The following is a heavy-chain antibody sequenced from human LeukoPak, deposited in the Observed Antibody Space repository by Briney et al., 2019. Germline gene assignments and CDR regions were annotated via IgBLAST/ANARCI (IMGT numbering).Heavy chain of an antibody. V-gene: IGHV1-2*02. D-gene: IGHD3-10*01. J-gene: IGHJ3*02. CDR2: INPNSGGT. CDR1: GYTFAGYY. CDR3: ARVTRITMRDIGADAFDI. Sequence: ASVKVSCKASGYTFAGYYMHWVRQAPGQGLEWMGWINPNSGGTNYAQKFQGRVTMTRDTSISTAYMELSRLRSDDTAVYYCARVTRITMRDIGADAFDIWGQGTMVTVSS.